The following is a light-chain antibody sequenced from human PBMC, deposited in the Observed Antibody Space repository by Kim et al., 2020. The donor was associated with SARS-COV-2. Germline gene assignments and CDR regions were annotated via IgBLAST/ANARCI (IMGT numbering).Light chain of an antibody. CDR1: SGSIASNY. Sequence: VPTSCTRGSGSIASNYVQWYQQRPGSAPTTVIYEDNQRPSGVPDRFSGSIDSSSNSASLTISGLKTEDEADYYCQSYDSSNYVVFGGGTQLTVL. V-gene: IGLV6-57*03. CDR2: EDN. J-gene: IGLJ2*01. CDR3: QSYDSSNYVV.